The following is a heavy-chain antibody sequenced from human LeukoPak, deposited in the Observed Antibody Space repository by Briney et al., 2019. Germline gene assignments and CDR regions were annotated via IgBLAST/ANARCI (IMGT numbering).Heavy chain of an antibody. Sequence: ASVKVSCKASGYTFTSYGISWVRQAPGQGLEWMGWISAYNGNTNYAQKLQGRVTMTTDTSTSTAYMELRSLRSDDTAVYYCARHERNTIFGVVTTYYYYYMDVWGKGTTVTVSS. CDR1: GYTFTSYG. CDR2: ISAYNGNT. V-gene: IGHV1-18*01. J-gene: IGHJ6*03. D-gene: IGHD3-3*01. CDR3: ARHERNTIFGVVTTYYYYYMDV.